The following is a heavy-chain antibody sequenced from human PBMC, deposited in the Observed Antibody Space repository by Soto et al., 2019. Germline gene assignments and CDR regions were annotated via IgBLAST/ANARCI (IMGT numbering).Heavy chain of an antibody. V-gene: IGHV6-1*01. CDR1: GDSVSSNSAG. Sequence: SQTLSLTCAITGDSVSSNSAGWSRVRQSPSRGLEWLGRTYYRSKWYYEYAVSVRGRITINPDTSKNQYSLQLNSVTPEDTAVYFCARGEQYSGRIFDYWGQGTLVTGSS. D-gene: IGHD1-26*01. CDR2: TYYRSKWYY. CDR3: ARGEQYSGRIFDY. J-gene: IGHJ4*01.